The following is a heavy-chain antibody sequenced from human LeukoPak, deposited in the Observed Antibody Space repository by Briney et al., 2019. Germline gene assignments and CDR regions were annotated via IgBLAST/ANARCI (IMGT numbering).Heavy chain of an antibody. CDR1: GFTFSSYG. CDR3: ARGSSSSGWHSFDY. Sequence: GGSLRLSCAASGFTFSSYGMHWVRQAPGKGLEWVAVISYDGSNKYYADSVKGRFTISRDNSKNTLYLQMNSLRAEDTAVYYCARGSSSSGWHSFDYWGQGTLVTVSS. V-gene: IGHV3-30*03. CDR2: ISYDGSNK. D-gene: IGHD6-19*01. J-gene: IGHJ4*02.